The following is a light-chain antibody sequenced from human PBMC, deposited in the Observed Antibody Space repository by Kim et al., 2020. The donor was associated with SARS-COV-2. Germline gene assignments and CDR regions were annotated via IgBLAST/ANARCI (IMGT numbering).Light chain of an antibody. V-gene: IGKV1-16*01. CDR3: QQYKLYQWT. CDR2: AAS. CDR1: QDFSDY. J-gene: IGKJ1*01. Sequence: DIQMTQSPSSLSASVGDRVTITCRASQDFSDYLAWFQQKPGKAPKSLIYAASRLQSGVPPRFSGSGSGTEFTLTISNLQPEDFATYYYQQYKLYQWTFGQGAKVDIK.